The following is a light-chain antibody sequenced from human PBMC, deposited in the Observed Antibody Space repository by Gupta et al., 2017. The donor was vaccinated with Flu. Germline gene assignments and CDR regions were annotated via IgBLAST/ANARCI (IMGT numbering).Light chain of an antibody. CDR2: DDN. CDR3: GTWDMSLNAAV. V-gene: IGLV1-51*01. J-gene: IGLJ3*02. CDR1: TSNVGSNY. Sequence: QSILTQPPSMSAAPGQKVVISCSGTTSNVGSNYVAWYRQLPGTAPKLLIYDDNKRPSGISERFSCSRSGTSATLGIAGLQTGDEATDYCGTWDMSLNAAVFGGGTEVTVL.